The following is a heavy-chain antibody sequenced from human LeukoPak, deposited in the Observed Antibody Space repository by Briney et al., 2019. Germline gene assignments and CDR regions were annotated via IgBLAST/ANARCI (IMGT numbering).Heavy chain of an antibody. V-gene: IGHV4-34*01. Sequence: SETLSLTCAVYGGSFSGYYWSWIRQPPGKGLEWIGEINHSGSTNYNPSLKSRVTISVDTSKNQFSLKLSSVTAADTAVYYCARRIGHSHSYYDSSGYPVGYYFDYWGQGTLVTVSS. D-gene: IGHD3-22*01. J-gene: IGHJ4*02. CDR3: ARRIGHSHSYYDSSGYPVGYYFDY. CDR1: GGSFSGYY. CDR2: INHSGST.